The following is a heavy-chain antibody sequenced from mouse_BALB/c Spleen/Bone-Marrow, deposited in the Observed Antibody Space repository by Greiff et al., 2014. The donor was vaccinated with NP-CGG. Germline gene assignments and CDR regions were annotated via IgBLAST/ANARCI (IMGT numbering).Heavy chain of an antibody. J-gene: IGHJ4*01. V-gene: IGHV2-6-2*01. CDR1: GFSLTSYG. CDR2: IWSDGST. D-gene: IGHD4-1*01. CDR3: ARSGTDYAMDY. Sequence: VHLVESGPDLVAPSQSLSLTCTVSGFSLTSYGLHWVRQPPGKGLEWLGVIWSDGSTTYNSALKSRLSISEDNSKRQVLLKMNSLQTDDTAMYYCARSGTDYAMDYWGQGTSVTVSS.